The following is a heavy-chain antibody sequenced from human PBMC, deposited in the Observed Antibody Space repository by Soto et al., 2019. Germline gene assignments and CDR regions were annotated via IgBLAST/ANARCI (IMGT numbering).Heavy chain of an antibody. Sequence: ETLYPTFTVSGTSINSYYWRWIRQPPAKRLEWIGYIFYSGSTNYNPSLKSRVTVAVDTSKNQFSLKLSSVTAADTAVYYCARDRYYDNSGRYYYYGMDVWGQGTTVTVSS. J-gene: IGHJ6*02. CDR1: GTSINSYY. CDR2: IFYSGST. V-gene: IGHV4-59*01. D-gene: IGHD3-22*01. CDR3: ARDRYYDNSGRYYYYGMDV.